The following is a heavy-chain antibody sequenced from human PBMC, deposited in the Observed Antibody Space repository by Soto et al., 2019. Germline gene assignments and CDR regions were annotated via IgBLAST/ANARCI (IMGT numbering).Heavy chain of an antibody. V-gene: IGHV4-59*08. CDR2: IYYSGST. J-gene: IGHJ4*02. CDR3: ARLRGVYFDY. CDR1: GGSISSYY. D-gene: IGHD3-10*01. Sequence: QVQLQESGPGLVKPSETLSLTCTVSGGSISSYYWSWIRQPPGKGLEWIGYIYYSGSTNYNPSLRGRVTKSVDTSKNQCSPKLTSVTAASTAVYNFARLRGVYFDYWGQGTLVTVSS.